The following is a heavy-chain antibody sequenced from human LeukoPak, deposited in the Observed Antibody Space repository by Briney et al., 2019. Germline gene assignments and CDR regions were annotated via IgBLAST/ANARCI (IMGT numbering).Heavy chain of an antibody. CDR2: IYSGGST. J-gene: IGHJ4*02. CDR1: GFTVSSNY. CDR3: ARAGYSGYDRPPFDY. V-gene: IGHV3-66*01. Sequence: GGSLRLSCAASGFTVSSNYMSWVRQAPGKGLEWVSVIYSGGSTYYADSVKGRFTISRDNSKSTLYLQMNSLRAEDTAVYYCARAGYSGYDRPPFDYWGQGTLVTVSS. D-gene: IGHD5-12*01.